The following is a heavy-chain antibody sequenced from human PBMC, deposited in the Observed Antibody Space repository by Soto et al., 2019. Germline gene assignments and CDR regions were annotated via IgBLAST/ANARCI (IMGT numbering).Heavy chain of an antibody. V-gene: IGHV3-48*01. D-gene: IGHD6-19*01. CDR2: ISSSSSTI. CDR1: GFTFSSYS. Sequence: PGGSLRLSCAASGFTFSSYSMNWVRQAPGKGLEWVSYISSSSSTIYYADSVKGRFTISRDNAKNSLYLQMNSLRAEDTAVYYCEAQSPTRIAVAVHPLFDYWGQGTLVTVS. CDR3: EAQSPTRIAVAVHPLFDY. J-gene: IGHJ4*02.